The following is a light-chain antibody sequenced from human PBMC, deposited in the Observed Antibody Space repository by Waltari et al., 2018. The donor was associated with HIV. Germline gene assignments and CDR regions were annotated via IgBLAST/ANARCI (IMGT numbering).Light chain of an antibody. CDR1: QSVSRN. CDR2: GAS. CDR3: QQYDDWPRT. V-gene: IGKV3-15*01. J-gene: IGKJ1*01. Sequence: EVVMTQSPATLSVSPGERAALACRASQSVSRNLAWYQQKTGQPTRLVIYGASTRASGVPVRISGTGSGTEFTLTISSLQSEECAVYYCQQYDDWPRTFGQGTRVEIK.